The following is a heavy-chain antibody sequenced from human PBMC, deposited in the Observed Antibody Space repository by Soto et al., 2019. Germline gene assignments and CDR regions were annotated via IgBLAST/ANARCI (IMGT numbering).Heavy chain of an antibody. Sequence: PGGSLRLSCAASGFTFSNAWMSWVRQAPGKGLEWVGRIKSKTDGGTTDYAAPVKGRFTISRDDSKNTLYLQMNSLKTEDTAVYYCTTDYYYDSSGYYYAGYWGQGTLVTVSS. V-gene: IGHV3-15*01. J-gene: IGHJ4*02. D-gene: IGHD3-22*01. CDR2: IKSKTDGGTT. CDR1: GFTFSNAW. CDR3: TTDYYYDSSGYYYAGY.